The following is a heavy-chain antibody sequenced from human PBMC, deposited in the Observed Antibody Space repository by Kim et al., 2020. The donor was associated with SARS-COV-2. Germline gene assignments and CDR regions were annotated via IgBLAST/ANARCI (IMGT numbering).Heavy chain of an antibody. Sequence: KSRVTISVDTSKNQFSLKLSSVTAADTAVYYCARDRVTTVFGYYYYGMDVWGQGTTVTVSS. CDR3: ARDRVTTVFGYYYYGMDV. J-gene: IGHJ6*02. V-gene: IGHV4-39*07. D-gene: IGHD4-17*01.